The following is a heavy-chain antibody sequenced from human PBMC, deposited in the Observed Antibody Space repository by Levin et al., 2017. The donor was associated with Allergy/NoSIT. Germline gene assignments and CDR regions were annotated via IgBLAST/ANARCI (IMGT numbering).Heavy chain of an antibody. D-gene: IGHD1-26*01. CDR3: VRDRHSGSYSDGSYYYYGMDV. V-gene: IGHV6-1*01. Sequence: SQTLSLTCAISGDSVSSNSAAWNWIRQSPSRGLEWLGRTYYRSKWYNDYAPSVKSRISINPDTSKNQFSLHLNSVTPEDTAVYYCVRDRHSGSYSDGSYYYYGMDVWGLGTTVTVSS. CDR1: GDSVSSNSAA. J-gene: IGHJ6*02. CDR2: TYYRSKWYN.